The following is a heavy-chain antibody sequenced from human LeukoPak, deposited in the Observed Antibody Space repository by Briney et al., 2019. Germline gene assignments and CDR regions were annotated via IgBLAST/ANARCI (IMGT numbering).Heavy chain of an antibody. J-gene: IGHJ4*02. CDR1: GFTFSYYT. D-gene: IGHD1-14*01. CDR3: ASDPNTGYYFDY. CDR2: ISSSSSYI. V-gene: IGHV3-21*01. Sequence: GGSLRLSCAASGFTFSYYTMNWVRQAPGKGLEWVSSISSSSSYIYYADSVKGRFTISRDNAKNSMDLQMNSLRAEDTAVYYCASDPNTGYYFDYWGQGTLVTVSS.